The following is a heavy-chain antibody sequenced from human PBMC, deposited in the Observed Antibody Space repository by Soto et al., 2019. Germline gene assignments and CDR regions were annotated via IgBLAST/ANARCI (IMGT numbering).Heavy chain of an antibody. V-gene: IGHV4-39*01. D-gene: IGHD3-10*01. CDR2: IYYSGST. CDR3: ARLVQTYYYGSGSSNDAFDI. CDR1: GGSISSSSYY. Sequence: SETLSLTCTVSGGSISSSSYYWGWIRQPPGKGLEWIGSIYYSGSTYYNPSLKSRVTISVDTSKNQFSLKLSSVTAADTAVYYCARLVQTYYYGSGSSNDAFDIWGQGTMVTVSS. J-gene: IGHJ3*02.